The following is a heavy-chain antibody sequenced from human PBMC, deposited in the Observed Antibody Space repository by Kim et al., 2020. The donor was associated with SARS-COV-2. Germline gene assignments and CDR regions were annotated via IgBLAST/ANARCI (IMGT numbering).Heavy chain of an antibody. CDR3: ARVSRYGSGRTVSPSFFDY. CDR1: GGSFSGYY. CDR2: INHSGST. V-gene: IGHV4-34*01. Sequence: SETLSLTCAVYGGSFSGYYWSWIRQPPGKGLEWIGEINHSGSTNYNPSLKSRVTISVDTSKNQFSLKLSSVTAADTAVYYCARVSRYGSGRTVSPSFFDYWGQGTLVTVSS. J-gene: IGHJ4*02. D-gene: IGHD3-10*01.